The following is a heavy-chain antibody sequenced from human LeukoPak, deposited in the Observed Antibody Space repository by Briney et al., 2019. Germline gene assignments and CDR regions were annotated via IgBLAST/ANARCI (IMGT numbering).Heavy chain of an antibody. D-gene: IGHD2-15*01. CDR1: GFTVSSSY. J-gene: IGHJ3*02. Sequence: GGSLRLSCAASGFTVSSSYMSWVRQAPGKGLEWVSVIYSGGSTYYADSVKGRFTISRDNSKNTLYLQMNSLRAEDTAVYYCASPRTPTDAWAFDIWGQGTMVTVSS. V-gene: IGHV3-53*01. CDR2: IYSGGST. CDR3: ASPRTPTDAWAFDI.